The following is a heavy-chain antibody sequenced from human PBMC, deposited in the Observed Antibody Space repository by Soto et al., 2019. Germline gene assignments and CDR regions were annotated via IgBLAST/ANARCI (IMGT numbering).Heavy chain of an antibody. V-gene: IGHV3-30*04. D-gene: IGHD6-19*01. CDR1: GFTFSSYA. J-gene: IGHJ1*01. Sequence: GGSLRLSCATSGFTFSSYAMHWVRQAPGKGLEWVAVISYDGSNKYYADSVKGRFTISRDNSKNTLYLQMNSLRAEDTAVYYCARDLDPGIAVAGRGFGYFQHWGQGTLVTVSS. CDR2: ISYDGSNK. CDR3: ARDLDPGIAVAGRGFGYFQH.